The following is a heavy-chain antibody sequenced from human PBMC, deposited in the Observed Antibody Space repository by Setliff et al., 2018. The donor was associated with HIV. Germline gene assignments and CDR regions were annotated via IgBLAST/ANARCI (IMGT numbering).Heavy chain of an antibody. CDR3: ARDPGRYNGMDV. V-gene: IGHV3-66*01. J-gene: IGHJ6*02. CDR2: IYGGGST. D-gene: IGHD1-20*01. CDR1: GGSFSGHY. Sequence: ETLSLTCAVYGGSFSGHYWSWVRQAPGKGLEWVSVIYGGGSTYYAGSVKGRFIISRDNSKNTLYLQMNSLRAEDTAVYYCARDPGRYNGMDVWGQGTTVTVSS.